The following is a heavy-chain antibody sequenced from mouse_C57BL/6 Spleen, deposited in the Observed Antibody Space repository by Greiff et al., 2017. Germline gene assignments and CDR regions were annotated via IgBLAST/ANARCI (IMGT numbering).Heavy chain of an antibody. CDR3: ARDGDYDEAWFAY. J-gene: IGHJ3*01. V-gene: IGHV3-6*01. CDR1: GYSITSGYY. CDR2: ISYDGSN. D-gene: IGHD2-4*01. Sequence: EVQLQESGPGLVKPSQSLSLTCSVTGYSITSGYYWNWIRQFPGNKLEWMGYISYDGSNNYNPSLKNRISITRDTSKNQFFLKLNSVTTEDTATYYCARDGDYDEAWFAYWGQGTLVTVSA.